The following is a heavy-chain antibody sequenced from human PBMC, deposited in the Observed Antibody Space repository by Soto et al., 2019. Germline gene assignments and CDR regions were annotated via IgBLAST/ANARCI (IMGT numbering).Heavy chain of an antibody. J-gene: IGHJ4*02. CDR2: IYYSGST. CDR1: GGSISSGGYY. CDR3: ARDVARGGNFDY. V-gene: IGHV4-31*03. D-gene: IGHD3-16*01. Sequence: QVQLQESGPGLVKPSQTLSLTCTVSGGSISSGGYYWSWIRQHPGKGLEWIGYIYYSGSTYYNPALKSRVTITVDTSKNQFSLKLSSVTAADTAVYYCARDVARGGNFDYWGQGTLVTVSS.